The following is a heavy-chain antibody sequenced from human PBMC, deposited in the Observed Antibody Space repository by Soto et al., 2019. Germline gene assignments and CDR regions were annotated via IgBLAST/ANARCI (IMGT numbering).Heavy chain of an antibody. V-gene: IGHV4-59*08. CDR1: AGSINSYY. CDR3: ARQRWGAAAAIFVD. D-gene: IGHD6-25*01. J-gene: IGHJ4*02. CDR2: IYYSGST. Sequence: PSETLSLTCTFSAGSINSYYWSWIRQPPGRGLEWIGFIYYSGSTNYNPSLKSRVTISVDTSKSQFSLKLTSVTAADTAVYYCARQRWGAAAAIFVDWGQGALVTVSS.